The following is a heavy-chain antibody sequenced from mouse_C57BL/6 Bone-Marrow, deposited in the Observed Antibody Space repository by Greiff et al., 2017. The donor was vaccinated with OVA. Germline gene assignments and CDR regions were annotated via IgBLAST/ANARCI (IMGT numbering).Heavy chain of an antibody. Sequence: EVMLVESGGGLVKPGGSLKLSCAASGFTFSSYTMSWVRQTPEKRLEWVATISGGGGNTYYPDSVKGRFTFSRDNAKNTLYLQMSSLRSEDTALYYCARQGTTVVASDYFDYWGQGTTLTVSS. J-gene: IGHJ2*01. CDR1: GFTFSSYT. CDR2: ISGGGGNT. D-gene: IGHD1-1*01. CDR3: ARQGTTVVASDYFDY. V-gene: IGHV5-9*01.